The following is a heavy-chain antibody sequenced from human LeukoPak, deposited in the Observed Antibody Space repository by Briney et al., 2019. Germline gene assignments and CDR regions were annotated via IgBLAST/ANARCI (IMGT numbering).Heavy chain of an antibody. CDR3: TKDHGSGSYYFDY. Sequence: PGGSLRLSCAASGFTFNNVWMSWVRQAPGKGLEWVGRIKSKTDGGTVDYAEPVKGRFTISRDDLKNTLYLEMNSLKTEDAAVYYCTKDHGSGSYYFDYWGQGTLVTVSS. J-gene: IGHJ4*02. V-gene: IGHV3-15*01. D-gene: IGHD3-10*01. CDR1: GFTFNNVW. CDR2: IKSKTDGGTV.